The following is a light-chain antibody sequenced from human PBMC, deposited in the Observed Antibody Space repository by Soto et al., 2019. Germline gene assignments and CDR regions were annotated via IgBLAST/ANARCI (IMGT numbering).Light chain of an antibody. Sequence: QSALTQPASVSGSPGQSITISCTGTSSDVGGYNSVSWYQQHPGKAPKLMIYDVSNRPSGVSNRFSGSKSGNTASLTISGLKAEDEADYYCSSYTSSSTRVFGTGTKLTVL. J-gene: IGLJ1*01. V-gene: IGLV2-14*01. CDR1: SSDVGGYNS. CDR3: SSYTSSSTRV. CDR2: DVS.